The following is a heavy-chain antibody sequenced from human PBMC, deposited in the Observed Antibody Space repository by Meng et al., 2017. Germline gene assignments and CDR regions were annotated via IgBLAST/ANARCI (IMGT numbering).Heavy chain of an antibody. Sequence: VQLVEAGVGLVHPGGSLRLACAASGFSCSSYWMHWVRQAPGKGLGWVSRINSDGSSTSYADSVKGRFTISRDNAKNTLYLQMNSLRAEDTAVYYCARDFTVTTVVWGQGTLVTVSS. D-gene: IGHD4-17*01. J-gene: IGHJ4*02. CDR3: ARDFTVTTVV. CDR2: INSDGSST. CDR1: GFSCSSYW. V-gene: IGHV3-74*01.